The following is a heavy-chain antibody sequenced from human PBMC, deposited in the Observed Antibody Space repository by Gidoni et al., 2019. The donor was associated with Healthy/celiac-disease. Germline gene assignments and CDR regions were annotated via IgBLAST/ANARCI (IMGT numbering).Heavy chain of an antibody. Sequence: QVQLVESGGGVVQPGRSLRLSCAASGFTFSSYGMHWVRQAPGKGLEWVAVISYDGSNKYYADSVKGRFTISRDNSKNTLYLQMNSLRAEDTAVYYCAKDVLWGQGTLVTVSS. CDR2: ISYDGSNK. CDR1: GFTFSSYG. D-gene: IGHD2-8*01. V-gene: IGHV3-30*18. J-gene: IGHJ4*02. CDR3: AKDVL.